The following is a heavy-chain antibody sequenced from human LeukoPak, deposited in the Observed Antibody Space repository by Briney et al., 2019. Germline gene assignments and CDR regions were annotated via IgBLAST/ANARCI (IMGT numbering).Heavy chain of an antibody. J-gene: IGHJ4*02. V-gene: IGHV1-2*02. CDR2: INPNSGGT. D-gene: IGHD3-10*01. CDR3: ARALVRGVITPDY. Sequence: ASVKVSCKASGYTFTGYYMHWVRQAPGQRLEWMGWINPNSGGTNYAQKFQGRVTMTRDTSISTAYMELSRLRSDDTAVYYCARALVRGVITPDYWGQGTLVTVSS. CDR1: GYTFTGYY.